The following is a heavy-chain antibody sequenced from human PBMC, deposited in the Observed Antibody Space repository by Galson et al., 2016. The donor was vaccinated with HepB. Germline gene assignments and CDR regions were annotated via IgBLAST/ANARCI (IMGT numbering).Heavy chain of an antibody. J-gene: IGHJ2*01. V-gene: IGHV3-23*01. CDR3: AARYGEFLMVFDY. CDR2: IRGSGGGI. CDR1: GFTFSAYA. Sequence: SLRLSCAGSGFTFSAYAMNWVRQAPGKGLEWVSSIRGSGGGIDYADSVKGRFTISRDNSKNTMYLQMNSLRVEDTAVYYCAARYGEFLMVFDYWGRGTLVTVSS. D-gene: IGHD3-10*01.